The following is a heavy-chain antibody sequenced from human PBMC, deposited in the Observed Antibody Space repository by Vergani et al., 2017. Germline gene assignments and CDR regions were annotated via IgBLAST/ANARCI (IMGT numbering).Heavy chain of an antibody. D-gene: IGHD5-12*01. CDR3: ARDRVDIVATTTYYYYYYGMDV. CDR1: GFTVSSNY. Sequence: EVQLVESGGGLVQLGGSLRLSCAASGFTVSSNYMSWVRQAPGKGLEWVSVIYSGGSTYYADSVKGRFTISRHNSKNTLYLQMNSLRAEDTAVYYCARDRVDIVATTTYYYYYYGMDVWGQGTTVTVSS. CDR2: IYSGGST. J-gene: IGHJ6*02. V-gene: IGHV3-53*04.